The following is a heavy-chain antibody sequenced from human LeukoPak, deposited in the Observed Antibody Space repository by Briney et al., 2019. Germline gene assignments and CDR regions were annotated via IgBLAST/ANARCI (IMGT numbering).Heavy chain of an antibody. V-gene: IGHV7-4-1*02. J-gene: IGHJ3*02. CDR1: GYTFTINA. Sequence: ASVTVSFTASGYTFTINAMNRVRQGHGQGIGWMGWINTNTGNPTYAHGFTGRFVFSFHTSVSTAYLQISSLKAEDTAVYYCARVATYFHDAFDIWGQGTMVTVSS. CDR3: ARVATYFHDAFDI. CDR2: INTNTGNP. D-gene: IGHD5-12*01.